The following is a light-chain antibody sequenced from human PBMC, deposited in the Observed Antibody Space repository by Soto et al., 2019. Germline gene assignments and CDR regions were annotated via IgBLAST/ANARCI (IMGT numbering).Light chain of an antibody. CDR1: SSNIGRDL. J-gene: IGLJ1*01. V-gene: IGLV1-47*01. CDR2: KNY. CDR3: VAWDDSLSGYV. Sequence: QSVLTQAPSASGTPGQRVIISCSGSSSNIGRDLVSWYQQLPVMAPKLLIYKNYQRPSGLPDRFSASKSGTSASLAISGLRSEDEADYYCVAWDDSLSGYVFGTGTKVTVL.